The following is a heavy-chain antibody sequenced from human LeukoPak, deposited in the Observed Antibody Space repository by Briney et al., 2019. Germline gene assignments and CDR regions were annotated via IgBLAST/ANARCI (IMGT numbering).Heavy chain of an antibody. CDR2: IYSGGST. V-gene: IGHV3-53*01. D-gene: IGHD3-22*01. Sequence: GGSLRLSCAASGFTFSSYEMNWVRQAPGKGLEWVSVIYSGGSTYYADSVKGRFTISRDNSKNTLYLQMNSLRAEDTAVYYCARDSAGYYDSSGYLGNGFDYWGQGTLVTVSS. J-gene: IGHJ4*02. CDR1: GFTFSSYE. CDR3: ARDSAGYYDSSGYLGNGFDY.